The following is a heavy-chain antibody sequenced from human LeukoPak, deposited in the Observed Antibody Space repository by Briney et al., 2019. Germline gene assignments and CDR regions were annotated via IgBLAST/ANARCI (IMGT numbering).Heavy chain of an antibody. J-gene: IGHJ4*02. V-gene: IGHV4-34*01. Sequence: SETLSLTCAVYGGSFSGYYWSWIRQPPGKGLEWIGEITHNGSTSYNPSLKGRVTISVDTSKNQFSLQLSSVTAADTAVYYCRKVAHSRSWYFFDSWGQGNLVNVSS. D-gene: IGHD6-13*01. CDR1: GGSFSGYY. CDR2: ITHNGST. CDR3: RKVAHSRSWYFFDS.